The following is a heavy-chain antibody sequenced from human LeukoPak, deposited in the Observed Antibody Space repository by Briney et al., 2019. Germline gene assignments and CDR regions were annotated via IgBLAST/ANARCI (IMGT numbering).Heavy chain of an antibody. J-gene: IGHJ4*02. CDR3: ARDLMGSSTRGMPFDY. Sequence: GASVKVSCKASGYTFTNYYMHWVRQAPGQGLEWMGIIRPSGGSTSYAQKFQGRVSLTRDTSTSTVYMELSSLRSEDTAVYYCARDLMGSSTRGMPFDYWGQGTLVTVSS. CDR1: GYTFTNYY. D-gene: IGHD2-2*01. CDR2: IRPSGGST. V-gene: IGHV1-46*01.